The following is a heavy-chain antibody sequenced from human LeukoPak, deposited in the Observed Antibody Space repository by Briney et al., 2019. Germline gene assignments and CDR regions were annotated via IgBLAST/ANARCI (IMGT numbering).Heavy chain of an antibody. Sequence: SETLSLTCAVFGGSFSGYYWSWIRQPPGKGLEWIGEINLSGSTNYNPPLKNRVTIPVNKSENQFSLKLRSVTAADTPVYYWARQDKRYCNSTSCYGSDFDYWGQGTLVTVSS. J-gene: IGHJ4*02. CDR3: ARQDKRYCNSTSCYGSDFDY. CDR1: GGSFSGYY. CDR2: INLSGST. V-gene: IGHV4-34*01. D-gene: IGHD2-2*01.